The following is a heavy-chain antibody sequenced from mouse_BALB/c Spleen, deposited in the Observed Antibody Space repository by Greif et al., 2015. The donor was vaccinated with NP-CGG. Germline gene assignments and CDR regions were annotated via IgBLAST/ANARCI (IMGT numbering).Heavy chain of an antibody. CDR1: GFTFSDYY. D-gene: IGHD2-1*01. J-gene: IGHJ1*01. Sequence: EVMLVESGGGLVKPEGSLKLSCAASGFTFSDYYMYWVRQTPEKRLEWVATISDGGSYTYYPDSVKGRFTISRDNAKNNLYLQMSSLKSEDTAMYYCARDGNYWYFDVWGAGTTVTVSS. CDR3: ARDGNYWYFDV. CDR2: ISDGGSYT. V-gene: IGHV5-4*02.